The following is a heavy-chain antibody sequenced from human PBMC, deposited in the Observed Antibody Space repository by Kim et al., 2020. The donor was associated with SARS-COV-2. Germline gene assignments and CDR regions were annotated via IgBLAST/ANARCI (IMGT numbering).Heavy chain of an antibody. V-gene: IGHV3-23*01. Sequence: ADSVKGRFTISRDNSKNTLYLQMNSLRAEDMAVYYCAKSITMIVVGHFDYWGQGTLVTVSS. J-gene: IGHJ4*02. CDR3: AKSITMIVVGHFDY. D-gene: IGHD3-22*01.